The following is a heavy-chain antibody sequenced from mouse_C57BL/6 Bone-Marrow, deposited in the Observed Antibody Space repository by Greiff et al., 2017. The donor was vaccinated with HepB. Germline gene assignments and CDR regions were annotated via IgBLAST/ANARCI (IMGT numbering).Heavy chain of an antibody. CDR3: ARGDSPYAMDY. CDR2: INPNNGGT. D-gene: IGHD3-3*01. CDR1: GYTFTDYY. V-gene: IGHV1-26*01. Sequence: EVQLQQSGPELVKPGASVKISCKASGYTFTDYYMNWVKQSHGKSLEWIGDINPNNGGTSYNQKFKGKATLTVDKSSSTAYMELRSLTSEDSAVYYCARGDSPYAMDYWGQGTSVTVAS. J-gene: IGHJ4*01.